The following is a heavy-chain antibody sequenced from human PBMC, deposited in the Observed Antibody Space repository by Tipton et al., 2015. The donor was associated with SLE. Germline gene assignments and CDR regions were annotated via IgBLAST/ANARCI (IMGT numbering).Heavy chain of an antibody. CDR1: GSSFNTYT. V-gene: IGHV1-69*05. D-gene: IGHD3-22*01. Sequence: QSGAEVKKPGSSVKVSCKTSGSSFNTYTLNWVRQAPGQGLEWVGGITPVFQTPNYAPKFQGRVSITTDESTSTVFLELTSLRSDDTAVYFCAREGMSAAVNPLDHWGQGTLVTVSS. CDR2: ITPVFQTP. J-gene: IGHJ4*02. CDR3: AREGMSAAVNPLDH.